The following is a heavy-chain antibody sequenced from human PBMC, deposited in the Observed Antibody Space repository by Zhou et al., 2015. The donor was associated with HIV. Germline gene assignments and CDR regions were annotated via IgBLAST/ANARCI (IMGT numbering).Heavy chain of an antibody. Sequence: QVQLVQSGAEVKKPGSSVKVSCKASGGTFSSYAISWVRQAPGQGLEWMGGIIPIFGTANYAQKFQGRVTITADESTSTAYMELSSLRSEDTAVYYCARSRVVPAPNLEFRELLFRNDYWGQGTLVTVSS. CDR1: GGTFSSYA. D-gene: IGHD3-10*01. CDR2: IIPIFGTA. V-gene: IGHV1-69*01. CDR3: ARSRVVPAPNLEFRELLFRNDY. J-gene: IGHJ4*02.